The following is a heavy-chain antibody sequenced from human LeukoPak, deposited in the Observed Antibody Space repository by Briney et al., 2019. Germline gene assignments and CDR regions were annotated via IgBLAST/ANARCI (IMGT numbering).Heavy chain of an antibody. Sequence: SETLSLTCTVSGGSISTYYWSWIRQPPGKGLEWIGYIYYSGSTYYNPSLKSRVTISVDTSKNQFSLKLSSVTAADTAVYYCARGSTPGDAFDIWGQGTMVTVSS. CDR3: ARGSTPGDAFDI. CDR2: IYYSGST. CDR1: GGSISTYY. J-gene: IGHJ3*02. V-gene: IGHV4-59*12. D-gene: IGHD3-10*01.